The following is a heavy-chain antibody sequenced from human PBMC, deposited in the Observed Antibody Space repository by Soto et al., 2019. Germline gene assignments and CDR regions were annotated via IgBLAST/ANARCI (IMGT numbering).Heavy chain of an antibody. J-gene: IGHJ4*02. CDR1: GFTLSSYN. Sequence: EVQLMESGGGLVQTGGSLRLSCAAPGFTLSSYNMNRDLQAPGKGLEWVSFISGVNSDVFYADSVKGRFTISRDNAKNELYLQMYSLRDEDTAVYYCTIDRPPHNTGWPIFEYWGQGTLVIISS. D-gene: IGHD6-19*01. CDR2: ISGVNSDV. CDR3: TIDRPPHNTGWPIFEY. V-gene: IGHV3-48*02.